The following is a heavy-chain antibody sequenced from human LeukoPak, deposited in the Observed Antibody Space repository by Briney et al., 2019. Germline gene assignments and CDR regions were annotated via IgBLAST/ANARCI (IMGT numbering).Heavy chain of an antibody. CDR1: GVSISSSNSY. D-gene: IGHD3-3*01. CDR3: AREARDYDFWSGYYRDYYYYYMDV. J-gene: IGHJ6*03. CDR2: IYYSGST. Sequence: PSETLSLTCTVSGVSISSSNSYWGWIRQPPGKGLEWIGSIYYSGSTYYNPSLKSRVTISVDTSKNQFSLKLSSVTAADTAVYYCAREARDYDFWSGYYRDYYYYYMDVWGKGTTVTVSS. V-gene: IGHV4-39*07.